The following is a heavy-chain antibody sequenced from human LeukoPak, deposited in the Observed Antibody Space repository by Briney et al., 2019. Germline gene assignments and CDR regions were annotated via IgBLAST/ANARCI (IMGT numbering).Heavy chain of an antibody. CDR3: ARGSRGPHPYYYDSSGYMDY. CDR2: IYSGGSA. V-gene: IGHV3-53*01. CDR1: GFAVSSNY. D-gene: IGHD3-22*01. Sequence: GSLSLSCAASGFAVSSNYMSWVRQAPGKGLEWVSVIYSGGSAYYADSVKGRFTISRDNSKNTLYLQMNSLRAEDTAVYYCARGSRGPHPYYYDSSGYMDYWGQGTLVTVSS. J-gene: IGHJ4*02.